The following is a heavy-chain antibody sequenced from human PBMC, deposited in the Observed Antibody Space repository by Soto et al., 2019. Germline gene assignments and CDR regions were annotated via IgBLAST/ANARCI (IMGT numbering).Heavy chain of an antibody. J-gene: IGHJ6*02. CDR3: ARSELRFLEWLLAINYYYGMDV. CDR1: GYTFTGYY. D-gene: IGHD3-3*01. CDR2: INPNSGGT. V-gene: IGHV1-2*02. Sequence: ASVKVSCKASGYTFTGYYMHWVRQAPGQGLEWMGWINPNSGGTNYAQKFQGRVTMTRDTSISTAYMELSRLRSDDTAVYYCARSELRFLEWLLAINYYYGMDVWGQGTTVTV.